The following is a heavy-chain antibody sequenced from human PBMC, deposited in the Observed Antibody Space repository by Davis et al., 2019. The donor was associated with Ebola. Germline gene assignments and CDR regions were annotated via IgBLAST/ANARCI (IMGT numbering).Heavy chain of an antibody. J-gene: IGHJ4*02. CDR2: IRSKANSYAT. CDR1: GFTFSGSA. Sequence: GGSLRLSCAASGFTFSGSAMHWVRQASGKGLEWVGRIRSKANSYATAYAASVKGRFTISRDDSKNTEYLQMNSLKTEDTAVYYCTLPDYYDSSGYYYTDYWGQGTLVTVSS. D-gene: IGHD3-22*01. V-gene: IGHV3-73*01. CDR3: TLPDYYDSSGYYYTDY.